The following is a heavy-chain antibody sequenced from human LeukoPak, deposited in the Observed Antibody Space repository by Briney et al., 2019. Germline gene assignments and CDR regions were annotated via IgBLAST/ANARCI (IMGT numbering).Heavy chain of an antibody. Sequence: SETLSLTCAVYGGSFSGYYWSWIRQPPGKGLEWIGCIYHSGSTYYNPSLKSRVAISVDTSKNEFSLKLSSVTAADTAVYYCASPQNYDSSGYDDYWGQGTLVTVSS. CDR2: IYHSGST. CDR1: GGSFSGYY. CDR3: ASPQNYDSSGYDDY. J-gene: IGHJ4*02. D-gene: IGHD3-22*01. V-gene: IGHV4-34*01.